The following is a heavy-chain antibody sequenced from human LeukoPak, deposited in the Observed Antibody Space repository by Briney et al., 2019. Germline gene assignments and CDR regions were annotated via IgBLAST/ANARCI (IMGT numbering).Heavy chain of an antibody. V-gene: IGHV1-2*02. CDR1: GYTFTGYY. J-gene: IGHJ4*02. D-gene: IGHD6-13*01. CDR2: INPNSGGT. Sequence: ASVKVSCKASGYTFTGYYMHWARQAPGQGLEWMGWINPNSGGTNYAQKFQGRVTMTRDTSISTAYMELSRLRSDDTAVYYCARDLSWEYYFDYWGQGTLVTVSS. CDR3: ARDLSWEYYFDY.